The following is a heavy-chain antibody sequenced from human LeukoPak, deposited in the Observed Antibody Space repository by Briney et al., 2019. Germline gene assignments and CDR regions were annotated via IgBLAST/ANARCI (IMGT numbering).Heavy chain of an antibody. CDR3: AREVDLTGYSIPSWFDP. Sequence: ASVKVSCKASGYTFTSYDINWVRQATGQGLEWMGWMNPNSGNTGYAQKFQGRVTMTRNTSISTAYMELSSLRSEDTAVYYCAREVDLTGYSIPSWFDPWGQGTLVTVSS. D-gene: IGHD3-9*01. CDR1: GYTFTSYD. J-gene: IGHJ5*02. CDR2: MNPNSGNT. V-gene: IGHV1-8*01.